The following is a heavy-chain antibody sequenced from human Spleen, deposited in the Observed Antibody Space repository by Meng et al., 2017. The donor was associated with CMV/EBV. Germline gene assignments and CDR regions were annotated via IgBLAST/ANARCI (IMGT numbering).Heavy chain of an antibody. V-gene: IGHV1-2*02. CDR3: ARFSDGAVTTLDY. CDR1: GYTFTGYY. CDR2: INPNSGGT. J-gene: IGHJ4*02. Sequence: QVQLVPSGAEVKKPGASVKVSCKASGYTFTGYYMHWVRQAPGQGLEWMGWINPNSGGTNYAQKFQGRVTITADESTSAAYMELSSLRSEDTAVYYCARFSDGAVTTLDYWGQGTLVTVSS. D-gene: IGHD4-17*01.